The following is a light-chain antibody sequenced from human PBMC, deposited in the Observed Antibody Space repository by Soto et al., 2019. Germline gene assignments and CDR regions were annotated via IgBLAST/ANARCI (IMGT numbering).Light chain of an antibody. J-gene: IGKJ2*01. CDR3: RHSGISLP. Sequence: VLTQSPGTLPLSPGERATLSCRASQSISSSFLVSYQQRPGQAPRLLIYGASSRATGIPDRFSGSGAETDFTLTITRLEPEDFAMYYCRHSGISLPFGQGTKLEIK. CDR1: QSISSSF. CDR2: GAS. V-gene: IGKV3-20*01.